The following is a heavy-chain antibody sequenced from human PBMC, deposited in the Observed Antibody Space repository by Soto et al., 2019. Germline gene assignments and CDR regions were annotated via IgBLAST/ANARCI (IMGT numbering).Heavy chain of an antibody. CDR1: GYRFSSSW. D-gene: IGHD1-1*01. CDR3: TTRATSPFDS. J-gene: IGHJ4*01. CDR2: VYPSDSDV. Sequence: PGESLKISCQGTGYRFSSSWIGWVRQKPGKGLEWLGNVYPSDSDVRYSPAVEGQVTISADNSINTAYLQLLSLKASDTAIYYCTTRATSPFDSWGQGTLVTVSS. V-gene: IGHV5-51*01.